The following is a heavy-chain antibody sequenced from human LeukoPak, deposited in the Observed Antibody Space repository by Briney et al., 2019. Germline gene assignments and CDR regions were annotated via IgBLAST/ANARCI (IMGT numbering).Heavy chain of an antibody. V-gene: IGHV3-48*04. CDR1: GFSFSTYS. CDR2: IVGSSSNI. Sequence: GGSLRLSCTASGFSFSTYSMNWVRQALGKGLEWVSYIVGSSSNIYYADSVKGRFTISRDNAKNSLYLQMDSLRAEDTAVYYCATDSPETAAFDYWGQGTLVTVSS. CDR3: ATDSPETAAFDY. D-gene: IGHD1-1*01. J-gene: IGHJ4*02.